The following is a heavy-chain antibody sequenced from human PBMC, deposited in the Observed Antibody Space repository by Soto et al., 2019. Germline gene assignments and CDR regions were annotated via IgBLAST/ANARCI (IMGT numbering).Heavy chain of an antibody. Sequence: QVQLQESGPGLVKPSETLSLTCTVSGGSISSYYWSWIRQPPGKGLEWIGYIYYSGSTNYNPSLKSRVTISVDTSKNQFSLKLSSVTAADTAVYYCARAGWWNGMDVWGQGTTVPVSS. CDR1: GGSISSYY. CDR2: IYYSGST. V-gene: IGHV4-59*01. D-gene: IGHD2-15*01. CDR3: ARAGWWNGMDV. J-gene: IGHJ6*02.